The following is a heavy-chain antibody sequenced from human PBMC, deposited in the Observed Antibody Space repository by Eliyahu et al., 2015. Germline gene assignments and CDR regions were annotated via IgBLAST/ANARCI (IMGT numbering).Heavy chain of an antibody. V-gene: IGHV2-5*02. J-gene: IGHJ4*02. CDR3: LIMATVTTIDYFDY. CDR2: IYWDDDK. Sequence: QITLKESGPTLVKPTQTLTXTCTFSGFSLXXSGVGVGWIRQPPGKALEWLALIYWDDDKRYSPSLKSRLTITKDTSKNQVVLTLTNLDPVDTATYYCLIMATVTTIDYFDYWGQGTLVTVSS. D-gene: IGHD4-17*01. CDR1: GFSLXXSGVG.